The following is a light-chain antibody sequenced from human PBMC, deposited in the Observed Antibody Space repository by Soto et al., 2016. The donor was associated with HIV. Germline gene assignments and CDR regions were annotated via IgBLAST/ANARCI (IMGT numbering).Light chain of an antibody. V-gene: IGLV3-21*03. CDR3: QMWDDSSDPVI. J-gene: IGLJ2*01. Sequence: SYVLTQPPSVSVAPGKTARITCGGNNIGSKRVRWYQQKPGQAPVLVVYNDSDRPSGIPERFSGSNSGNTATLTISRVEAGDEADYYCQMWDDSSDPVIFGGGTKLTVL. CDR2: NDS. CDR1: NIGSKR.